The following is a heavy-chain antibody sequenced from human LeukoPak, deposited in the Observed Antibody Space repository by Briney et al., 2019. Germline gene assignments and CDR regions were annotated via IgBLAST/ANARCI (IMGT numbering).Heavy chain of an antibody. Sequence: PGGSLRLSCAASGFTFSSYAMNWVRQAPGKGLEWVSGISGSGGSTYYADSVKGRFTISRDNSKNTLYLQMNSLRAEDTAVYYCAKASTPEYYFDYWGQGTLVTVSS. J-gene: IGHJ4*02. CDR1: GFTFSSYA. CDR2: ISGSGGST. V-gene: IGHV3-23*01. CDR3: AKASTPEYYFDY.